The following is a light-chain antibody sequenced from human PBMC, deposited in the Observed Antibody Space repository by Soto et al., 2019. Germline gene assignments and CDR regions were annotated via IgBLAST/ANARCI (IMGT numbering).Light chain of an antibody. V-gene: IGLV7-43*01. J-gene: IGLJ2*01. CDR1: TGAVTSSNY. CDR3: LLYYGGQLGV. Sequence: QAVVTQEPSLTVSPGGTVTLTCAVYTGAVTSSNYPSWFQQKPGQAPRALIYSTNHKYSWTPARLSGSLLGGKAALTLSGVQPEDEADYYCLLYYGGQLGVFGGGTKLTVL. CDR2: STN.